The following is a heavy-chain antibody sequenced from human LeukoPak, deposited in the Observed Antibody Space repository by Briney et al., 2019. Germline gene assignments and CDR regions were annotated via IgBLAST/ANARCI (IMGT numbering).Heavy chain of an antibody. Sequence: GGSLRLSCAASGFTFSDYYMSWIRQAPGKGLEWVSYISSSGSTIYYADSVKGRFTISRDNAKNSLYLQMNSLRAEDTAVYYCARDRPVESGVEMALDAFDIWGQGTMVTVSS. CDR1: GFTFSDYY. CDR3: ARDRPVESGVEMALDAFDI. V-gene: IGHV3-11*01. J-gene: IGHJ3*02. CDR2: ISSSGSTI. D-gene: IGHD5-24*01.